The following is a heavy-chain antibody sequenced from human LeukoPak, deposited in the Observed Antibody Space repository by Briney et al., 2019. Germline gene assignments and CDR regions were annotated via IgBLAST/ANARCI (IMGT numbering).Heavy chain of an antibody. V-gene: IGHV3-49*04. CDR2: IRSTVYGGTT. D-gene: IGHD1/OR15-1a*01. CDR3: TRVSGTTIDY. Sequence: GGSLRLSCTASGFRFGDDAMSWVRQAPGKGLEWVGFIRSTVYGGTTEYAASVKGRFHISRDDSKSIAYLQMNSLKPEDTGVYYCTRVSGTTIDYWGQGILVAVSS. J-gene: IGHJ4*02. CDR1: GFRFGDDA.